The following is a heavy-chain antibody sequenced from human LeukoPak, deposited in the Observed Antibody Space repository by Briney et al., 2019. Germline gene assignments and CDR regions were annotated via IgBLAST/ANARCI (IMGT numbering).Heavy chain of an antibody. J-gene: IGHJ4*02. CDR3: TRDASLSQPGGFDY. Sequence: GGSLRLSCAGSGFTFSRYSMNWVRQAPGKGLEWVSTISSHSIYIYYADSVKGRFTISRDNAKYSLSLQMNSLRAEDTAVYYCTRDASLSQPGGFDYWGQGTLVTVSS. D-gene: IGHD6-13*01. V-gene: IGHV3-21*01. CDR1: GFTFSRYS. CDR2: ISSHSIYI.